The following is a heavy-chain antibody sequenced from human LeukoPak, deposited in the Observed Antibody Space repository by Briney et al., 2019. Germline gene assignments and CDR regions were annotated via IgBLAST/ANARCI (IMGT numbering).Heavy chain of an antibody. CDR3: AKGYDSSGYLHGY. V-gene: IGHV3-30*18. Sequence: GGSLRLSCAASGFTFSSYGMHWVRQAPGKGLEWVAVISYDGSNKYYADSVKGRFTISRDNSKNTLYLQMNSLRAEDTAVYYCAKGYDSSGYLHGYWGQGTLVTVSS. J-gene: IGHJ4*02. D-gene: IGHD3-22*01. CDR2: ISYDGSNK. CDR1: GFTFSSYG.